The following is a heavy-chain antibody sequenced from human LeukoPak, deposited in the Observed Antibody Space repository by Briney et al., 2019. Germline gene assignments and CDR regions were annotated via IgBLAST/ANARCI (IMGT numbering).Heavy chain of an antibody. CDR3: ARDLRYYYDSSGYYLGTYYYYYMDV. CDR1: GYTFTSYY. J-gene: IGHJ6*03. Sequence: ASVKVSCKASGYTFTSYYMHWVRQAPGQGLEWMGIINPSGGSTSYAQKFQGRVTMTRDTSTSTVYMELSSLRSEDTAVYYCARDLRYYYDSSGYYLGTYYYYYMDVWGKGTTVTVS. V-gene: IGHV1-46*01. D-gene: IGHD3-22*01. CDR2: INPSGGST.